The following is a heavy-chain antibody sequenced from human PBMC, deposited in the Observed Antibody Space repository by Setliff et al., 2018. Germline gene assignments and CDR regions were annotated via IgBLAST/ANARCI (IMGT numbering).Heavy chain of an antibody. J-gene: IGHJ4*02. Sequence: ASVKVSCKASGYSFSDFYIHWVRQAPGQGLEWMGWISPHTGNTQYAQNFQGRVTMTRDTSITTAYMELSSLRSNDTAFYYCARRAFIETITGYCFDLRGQGTQVTVSS. CDR2: ISPHTGNT. V-gene: IGHV1-2*02. CDR1: GYSFSDFY. D-gene: IGHD1-20*01. CDR3: ARRAFIETITGYCFDL.